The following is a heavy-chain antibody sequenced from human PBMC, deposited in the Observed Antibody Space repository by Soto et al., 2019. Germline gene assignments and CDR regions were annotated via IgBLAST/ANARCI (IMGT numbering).Heavy chain of an antibody. CDR2: ISWNSGSI. CDR3: AKDRGLVLSFYFDY. V-gene: IGHV3-9*01. Sequence: EVQLVESGGGLVQPGRSLRLSCAASGFTFDDYAMHWVRQAPGKGLEWVSGISWNSGSIGYADSVKGRFTISRDNAKNSLYLHMNSLRAEDTALYYCAKDRGLVLSFYFDYWGQGTLVTVSS. J-gene: IGHJ4*02. CDR1: GFTFDDYA. D-gene: IGHD6-19*01.